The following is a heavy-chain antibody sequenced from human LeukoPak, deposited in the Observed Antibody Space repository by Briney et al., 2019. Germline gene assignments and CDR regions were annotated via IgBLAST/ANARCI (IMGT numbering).Heavy chain of an antibody. D-gene: IGHD3-22*01. CDR2: ISWNSGSI. CDR1: GFTFDDYA. CDR3: AGDSSNYYDSTGYYYDYYYMDI. V-gene: IGHV3-9*01. J-gene: IGHJ6*03. Sequence: PGRSLRLSCAASGFTFDDYAMHWVRQAPGKGLEWVSGISWNSGSIGYADSVKGRFTISRDNSKDTLYLQMNSLRAEDTAVYYCAGDSSNYYDSTGYYYDYYYMDIWGKGTTVTVSS.